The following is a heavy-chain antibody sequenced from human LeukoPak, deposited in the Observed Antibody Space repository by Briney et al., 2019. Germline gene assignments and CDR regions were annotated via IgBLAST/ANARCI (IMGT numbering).Heavy chain of an antibody. J-gene: IGHJ4*02. V-gene: IGHV3-23*01. CDR2: ISGSGGST. CDR3: AKGAEYSSSSYLDY. D-gene: IGHD6-6*01. Sequence: GGSLRLSCAASGFTFSSYAMSWVRQAPGKGLEWVSAISGSGGSTYYADSVKGRFTISRDNSKNTLYLQMDSLRAEDTAVYYCAKGAEYSSSSYLDYWGQGTLVTVSS. CDR1: GFTFSSYA.